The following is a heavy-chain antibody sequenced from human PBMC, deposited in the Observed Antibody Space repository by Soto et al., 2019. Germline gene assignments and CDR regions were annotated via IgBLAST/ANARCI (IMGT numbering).Heavy chain of an antibody. D-gene: IGHD1-1*01. J-gene: IGHJ4*02. CDR2: IIPLFGTQ. Sequence: QVLLMQSGAEVKKPGSSVKVSCTSSGGPFSSYGISWVRQVPGQGLEWLGGIIPLFGTQSYARKFQDRLTISADESTTTAYMELSSLTSEDTAMYICARDGTIQMANLDSWGQGTLVTVSS. CDR1: GGPFSSYG. V-gene: IGHV1-69*01. CDR3: ARDGTIQMANLDS.